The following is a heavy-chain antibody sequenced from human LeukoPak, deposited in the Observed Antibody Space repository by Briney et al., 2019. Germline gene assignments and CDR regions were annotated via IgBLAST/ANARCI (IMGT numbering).Heavy chain of an antibody. V-gene: IGHV3-30*03. Sequence: GGSLRLSCAASGFTFSSYGMHWVRQAPGKGLEWVAVISYDGSNKYCADSVKGRFTISRDNSKNTLDLQMNSLRTEDTAVYYCARDRYCSSTNCYAPFDYWGQGTLVTVSS. CDR3: ARDRYCSSTNCYAPFDY. CDR2: ISYDGSNK. J-gene: IGHJ4*02. CDR1: GFTFSSYG. D-gene: IGHD2-2*01.